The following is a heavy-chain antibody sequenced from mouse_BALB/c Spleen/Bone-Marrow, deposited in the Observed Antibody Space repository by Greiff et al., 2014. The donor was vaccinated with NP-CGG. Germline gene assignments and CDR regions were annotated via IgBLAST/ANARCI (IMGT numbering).Heavy chain of an antibody. CDR2: IDPANDNT. Sequence: VQLKESGAEFVKPGASVKLSCTASGFNIKDTYMHWVKRRPEQGLEWIGRIDPANDNTKYDPKFQGKATITADTSSNTAYLQLSSLTPEDTAVYYCARADGYYAWFAYWGQGTLVTVSA. V-gene: IGHV14-3*02. J-gene: IGHJ3*01. D-gene: IGHD2-3*01. CDR1: GFNIKDTY. CDR3: ARADGYYAWFAY.